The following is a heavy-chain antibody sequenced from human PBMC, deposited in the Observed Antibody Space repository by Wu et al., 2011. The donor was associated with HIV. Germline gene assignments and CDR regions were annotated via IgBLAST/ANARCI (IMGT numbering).Heavy chain of an antibody. CDR2: FDPEDGET. V-gene: IGHV1-24*01. Sequence: QVQMVQSGAEVKKPGASVKVSCKVSEYTLTDLSMHWVRQAPGRGLEWMGGFDPEDGETIYAQKFQGRVTMTEDTSTDTAYMELSSLRSEDTAMYYCARDGISSNFYYYMDVWGKGTTVTVSS. CDR3: ARDGISSNFYYYMDV. CDR1: EYTLTDLS. D-gene: IGHD1-1*01. J-gene: IGHJ6*03.